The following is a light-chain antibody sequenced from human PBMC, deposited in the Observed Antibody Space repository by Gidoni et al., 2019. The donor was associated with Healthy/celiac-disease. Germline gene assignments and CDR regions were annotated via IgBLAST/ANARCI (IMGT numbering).Light chain of an antibody. V-gene: IGKV3-11*01. CDR2: DAS. Sequence: EIVLTQSPATLSLSPGESATLSCRASQSVSSYLAWYQQKPGQAPRLLIYDASNSDTGIPARFSGSASGTDFTLTISSLEPEDFAVYYCHQRSNWITFGQGTRLEIK. CDR3: HQRSNWIT. J-gene: IGKJ5*01. CDR1: QSVSSY.